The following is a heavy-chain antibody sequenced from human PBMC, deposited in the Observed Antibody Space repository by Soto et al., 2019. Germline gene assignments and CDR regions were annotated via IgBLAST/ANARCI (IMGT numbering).Heavy chain of an antibody. J-gene: IGHJ5*02. CDR1: GGTFYIYA. V-gene: IGHV1-69*01. Sequence: ASVKISCKASGGTFYIYAVAGVRQALGQGLEWMGGIIPIFGTANYAQKFQGRVTITADESTSTAYMELSSLRSEDTAVYYCASYRFGVVIPGLDPWGQGTLVTVS. D-gene: IGHD3-3*01. CDR3: ASYRFGVVIPGLDP. CDR2: IIPIFGTA.